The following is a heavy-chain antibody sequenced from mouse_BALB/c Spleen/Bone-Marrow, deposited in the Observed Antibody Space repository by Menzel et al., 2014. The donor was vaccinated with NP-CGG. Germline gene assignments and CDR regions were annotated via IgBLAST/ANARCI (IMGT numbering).Heavy chain of an antibody. V-gene: IGHV5-4*02. J-gene: IGHJ4*01. CDR3: ARDYDYAMDY. Sequence: DVKLVEPGGGLVKPGGPLKLSCAASGFTFSDYYMYWVRQTPEKRLEWVATISDAGSYTYYPDSVKGRFTISRDNAKNNLYLQMSSLKSEDTAMYYCARDYDYAMDYWGQGTSVTVSS. CDR1: GFTFSDYY. CDR2: ISDAGSYT. D-gene: IGHD2-12*01.